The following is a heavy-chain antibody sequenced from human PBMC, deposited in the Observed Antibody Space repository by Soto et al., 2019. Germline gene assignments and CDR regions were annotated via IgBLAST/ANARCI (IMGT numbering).Heavy chain of an antibody. D-gene: IGHD3-9*01. CDR3: ARHALEGLDILTGYHINPWYPYYMDV. CDR2: IYYSGST. Sequence: SETLSLTCTVSGGSISSSSYYWGWIRQPPGKGLEWIGSIYYSGSTYYNPSLKSRVTISVDTSKNQFSLKLSSVTAADTAVYYCARHALEGLDILTGYHINPWYPYYMDVWGKGTTVTVSS. J-gene: IGHJ6*03. V-gene: IGHV4-39*01. CDR1: GGSISSSSYY.